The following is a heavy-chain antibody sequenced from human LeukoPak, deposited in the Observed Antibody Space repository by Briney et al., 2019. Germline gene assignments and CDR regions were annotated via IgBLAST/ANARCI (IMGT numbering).Heavy chain of an antibody. J-gene: IGHJ4*02. CDR3: ARDSHITMTDY. V-gene: IGHV4-34*01. CDR1: GGSFSGDY. D-gene: IGHD3-22*01. CDR2: INHSGST. Sequence: PSETLSLTCAVYGGSFSGDYWSWIRQPPGKGLEWIGEINHSGSTNYNPSLKSRVTISVDTSKNQFSLKLSSVTAADTAVYYCARDSHITMTDYWGQGTLVTVSS.